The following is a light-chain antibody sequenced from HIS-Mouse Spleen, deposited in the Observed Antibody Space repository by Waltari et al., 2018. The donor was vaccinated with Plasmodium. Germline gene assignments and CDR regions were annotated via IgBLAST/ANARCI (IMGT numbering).Light chain of an antibody. J-gene: IGLJ2*01. CDR1: SSDVGGYNY. V-gene: IGLV2-8*01. CDR2: EVS. CDR3: SSYAGSNNLV. Sequence: QSALTQPPSASGSPGQSVHISCTGTSSDVGGYNYVSWYQQHPGKAPKLMIYEVSKRPSGVPDRVSGSKSGNTASLTVSGLQAEDEADYYCSSYAGSNNLVFGGGTKLTVL.